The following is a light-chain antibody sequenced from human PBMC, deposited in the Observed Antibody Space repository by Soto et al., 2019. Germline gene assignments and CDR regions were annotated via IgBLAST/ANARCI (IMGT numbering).Light chain of an antibody. CDR3: MQVIQAPLT. CDR2: LGS. Sequence: EIEMTQSPLSLPATPGEPASISCRASQSIRHSSGSNFLDWYQQNPGQSPQLLIYLGSNRSSGVPDRFSGSGSGTDFTLTISRVEAEDVGVYYCMQVIQAPLTFGGGTRVEIK. J-gene: IGKJ4*01. V-gene: IGKV2-28*01. CDR1: QSIRHSSGSNF.